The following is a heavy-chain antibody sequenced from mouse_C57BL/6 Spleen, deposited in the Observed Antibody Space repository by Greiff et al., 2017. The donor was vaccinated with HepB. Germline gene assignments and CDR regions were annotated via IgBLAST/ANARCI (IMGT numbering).Heavy chain of an antibody. D-gene: IGHD2-1*01. CDR3: ARRENYGNYDAMDY. CDR2: IDPEDGET. CDR1: GFNIKDYY. Sequence: VQLKQSGAELVKPGASVKLSCTASGFNIKDYYMHWVKQRTEQGLEWIGRIDPEDGETKYAPKFQGMATITAGTSSNTAYLQLSSLTSEDTAVYYCARRENYGNYDAMDYWGQGTSVTVSS. J-gene: IGHJ4*01. V-gene: IGHV14-2*01.